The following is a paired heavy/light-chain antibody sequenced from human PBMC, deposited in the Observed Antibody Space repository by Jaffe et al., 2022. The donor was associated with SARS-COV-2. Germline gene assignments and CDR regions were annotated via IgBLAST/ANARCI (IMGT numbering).Light chain of an antibody. Sequence: QAVVTQEPSLTVSPGGTVTLTCGSNTGAVTSRHWPYWFQQKPGQAPRTLVYDTNNRDSSTPARFSGSLLGGKAALTLSGAQPEDEAEYYCLLCYSGAWVFGGGTKLTVL. CDR2: DTN. V-gene: IGLV7-46*01. CDR3: LLCYSGAWV. J-gene: IGLJ3*02. CDR1: TGAVTSRHW.
Heavy chain of an antibody. CDR2: IYNDGST. V-gene: IGHV3-53*01. J-gene: IGHJ4*02. Sequence: EVQVVESGGGLMQPGGSLRLSCAASGFTVSRNHMTWVRQAPGKGLEWVSFIYNDGSTYYADSVKGRFTISRDNSKNTLYLQMDSLRVEDTATYYCVGLGGPAAYRGWGQGTLVTVSS. CDR1: GFTVSRNH. CDR3: VGLGGPAAYRG. D-gene: IGHD1-26*01.